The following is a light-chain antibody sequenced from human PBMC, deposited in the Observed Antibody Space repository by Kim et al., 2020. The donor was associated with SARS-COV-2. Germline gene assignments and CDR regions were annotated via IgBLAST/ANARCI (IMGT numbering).Light chain of an antibody. CDR2: GAS. Sequence: SVSPGERATLSCRASQSVSSNLAWYQQKPGQAPRLLIYGASTRATGIPSRFSGSGSGTEFTLTISSLQSEDVAVYSCQQYNNWPYTFGQGTKLEI. J-gene: IGKJ2*01. CDR3: QQYNNWPYT. V-gene: IGKV3-15*01. CDR1: QSVSSN.